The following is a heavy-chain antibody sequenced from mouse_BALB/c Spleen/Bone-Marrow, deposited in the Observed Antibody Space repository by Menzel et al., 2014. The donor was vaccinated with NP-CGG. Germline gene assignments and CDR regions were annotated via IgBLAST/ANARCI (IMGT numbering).Heavy chain of an antibody. CDR3: ARGGIPIDY. Sequence: QVHVKQSGAELVRPGSSVKISCKASGYAFSIYWMNWVKQRPGQGLEWIGQIYPGDDDTDYNGKFKGKATLTADRSSSTAYMQLNSLTSEDSAVYFCARGGIPIDYWGQGTTLTVSS. V-gene: IGHV1-80*01. CDR2: IYPGDDDT. CDR1: GYAFSIYW. J-gene: IGHJ2*01.